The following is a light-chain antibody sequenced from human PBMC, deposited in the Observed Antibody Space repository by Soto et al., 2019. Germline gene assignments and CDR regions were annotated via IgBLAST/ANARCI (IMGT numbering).Light chain of an antibody. V-gene: IGKV3-15*01. CDR2: SAS. CDR3: QQHLNWFSIT. J-gene: IGKJ5*01. Sequence: EIVMTHSPATLSVSPVERATLSCRASQSIGNNLVWYQQKPGQAPRLLMFSASTRATGIPARFSGSGSGTEFTLSISSLQSEDFAVYCCQQHLNWFSITFGQGTRLRL. CDR1: QSIGNN.